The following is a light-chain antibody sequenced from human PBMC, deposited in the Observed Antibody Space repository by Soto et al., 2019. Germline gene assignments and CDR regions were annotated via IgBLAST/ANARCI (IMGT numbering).Light chain of an antibody. J-gene: IGKJ2*01. CDR2: DDS. CDR3: QQSYITPYS. V-gene: IGKV1-39*01. Sequence: DIQMTQSPSSLSASAGDRVTITCRASQNVYTFFSRYQLKPGRVPRLLTYDDSTLQSGVPSRFSGSGSGTDFTLTINSLQTEDLATDYCQQSYITPYSFGKRTRL. CDR1: QNVYTF.